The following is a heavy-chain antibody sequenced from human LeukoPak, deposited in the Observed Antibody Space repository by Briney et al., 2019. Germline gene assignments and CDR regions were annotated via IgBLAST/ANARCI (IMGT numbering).Heavy chain of an antibody. CDR1: GFTFDDYA. Sequence: PGGSLRLSCAASGFTFDDYAMHWVRQAPGKGLEWVSGTSWNSGSIGYADSVKGRFTISRDNAKNSLYLQMNSLRAEDTALYYCAKDMGPNIVVVTTNYYYYGMDVWGQGTTVTVSS. CDR3: AKDMGPNIVVVTTNYYYYGMDV. CDR2: TSWNSGSI. J-gene: IGHJ6*02. V-gene: IGHV3-9*01. D-gene: IGHD2-21*02.